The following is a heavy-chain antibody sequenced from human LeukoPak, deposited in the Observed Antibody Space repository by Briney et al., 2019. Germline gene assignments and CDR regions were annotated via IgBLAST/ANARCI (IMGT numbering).Heavy chain of an antibody. CDR1: GGPSSGYF. CDR2: IHNSGTT. D-gene: IGHD3-10*01. J-gene: IGHJ4*02. Sequence: SETLSLTCAVSGGPSSGYFWSWIRQSSGKGLECIGEIHNSGTTNYNPSLNSRVTISEDTSKNQFYLNLSSVTAADTAVYYCARRYYYNLGSFPFDFWGQGTLVTVSS. V-gene: IGHV4-34*01. CDR3: ARRYYYNLGSFPFDF.